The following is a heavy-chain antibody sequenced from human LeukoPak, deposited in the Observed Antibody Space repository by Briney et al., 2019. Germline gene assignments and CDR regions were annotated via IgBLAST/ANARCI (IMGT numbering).Heavy chain of an antibody. Sequence: GRSLRLSCAASGFTFSNAWMSWVRQAPGKGLEWVGRIKSKTDGGTTDYTAPVKGRFTISRDDSKNTLYLQMNSLKTEDTAVYYCTTAYYDFWSLDYWGQGTLVTVSS. D-gene: IGHD3-3*01. CDR3: TTAYYDFWSLDY. V-gene: IGHV3-15*01. J-gene: IGHJ4*02. CDR2: IKSKTDGGTT. CDR1: GFTFSNAW.